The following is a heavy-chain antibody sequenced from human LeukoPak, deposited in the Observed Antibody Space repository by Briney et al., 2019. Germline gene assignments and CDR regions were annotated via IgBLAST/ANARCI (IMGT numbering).Heavy chain of an antibody. Sequence: SETLSLTCTVSGGSIGSSNYFWGWIRQTPGMGLEWIGSIYYSGTIYYNPSLKSRVTIPVDTSKNQFSLRLRSVTAADTAVYYCARHEEEDGYNAKTFDYWGQGTLVTVPS. CDR1: GGSIGSSNYF. J-gene: IGHJ4*02. CDR2: IYYSGTI. D-gene: IGHD5-24*01. V-gene: IGHV4-39*01. CDR3: ARHEEEDGYNAKTFDY.